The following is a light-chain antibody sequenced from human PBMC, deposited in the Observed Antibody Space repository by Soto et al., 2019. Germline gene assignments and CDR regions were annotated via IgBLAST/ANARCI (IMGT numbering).Light chain of an antibody. CDR2: GAS. V-gene: IGKV1-5*01. CDR1: QSIRHY. CDR3: QHHNSYSQT. J-gene: IGKJ1*01. Sequence: DIQMTQSPPTLSASVGDRVTITCRASQSIRHYLAWYQQMPGKAPKLLIYGASTLQSGVPSRFSGSGSGTEFTLTISNLQPDDFGTYFCQHHNSYSQTFGQGTKVEIK.